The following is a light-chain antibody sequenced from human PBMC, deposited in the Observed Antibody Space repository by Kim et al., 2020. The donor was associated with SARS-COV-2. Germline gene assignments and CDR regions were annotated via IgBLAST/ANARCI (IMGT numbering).Light chain of an antibody. Sequence: SYELTQPPSVSVSPGQTARMSCSGDELPKQYAYWYQQKPGQAPVLVMFQDSKRPSGIPERFSGSSMGTIVTLTITSVQPEDEADYYCQSLDTRGTWVFGGGTQLTVL. J-gene: IGLJ3*02. CDR2: QDS. V-gene: IGLV3-25*03. CDR3: QSLDTRGTWV. CDR1: ELPKQY.